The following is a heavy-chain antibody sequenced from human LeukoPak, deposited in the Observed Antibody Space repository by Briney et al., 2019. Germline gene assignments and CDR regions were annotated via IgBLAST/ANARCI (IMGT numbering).Heavy chain of an antibody. CDR3: ARDQNRGHSGYDWGGKYYYGMDV. D-gene: IGHD5-12*01. Sequence: SETLSLTCAVYGGSFSGYFWSWIRQHPGKGLEWIGYIYYSGSTYYNPSLKSRVTISVDTSKNQFSLKLSSVTAADTAVYYCARDQNRGHSGYDWGGKYYYGMDVWGQGTTVTVSS. CDR2: IYYSGST. CDR1: GGSFSGYF. J-gene: IGHJ6*02. V-gene: IGHV4-31*11.